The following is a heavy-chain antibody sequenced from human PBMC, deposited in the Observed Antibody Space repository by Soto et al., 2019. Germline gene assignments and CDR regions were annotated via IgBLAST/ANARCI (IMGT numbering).Heavy chain of an antibody. D-gene: IGHD1-1*01. Sequence: QVHLVQSGAEVKKPGASVKVSCKGSGYAFTTYGITWVRQAPGQGLEWMGWISAHTGNTNYAQKLQGRVTVTRDTSTSTAYMELRGLRSDETAVYYCARGRYGDYWGQGALVTVSS. J-gene: IGHJ4*02. V-gene: IGHV1-18*01. CDR3: ARGRYGDY. CDR1: GYAFTTYG. CDR2: ISAHTGNT.